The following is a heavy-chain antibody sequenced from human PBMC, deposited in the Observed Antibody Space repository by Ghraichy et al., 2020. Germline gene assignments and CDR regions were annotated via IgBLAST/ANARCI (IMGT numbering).Heavy chain of an antibody. V-gene: IGHV4-38-2*02. Sequence: SETLSLTCSVSGYPISGGYYWGWIRQPPGKGLEWIGAVFHTGFTWYKTSLKTRVSISVDTSKNQFSLKLSSVTAADTAVYYCASDLSRYDFWRCYYRADYYYYGMYVWGQGTTVTVSS. CDR3: ASDLSRYDFWRCYYRADYYYYGMYV. CDR2: VFHTGFT. J-gene: IGHJ6*02. CDR1: GYPISGGYY. D-gene: IGHD3-3*01.